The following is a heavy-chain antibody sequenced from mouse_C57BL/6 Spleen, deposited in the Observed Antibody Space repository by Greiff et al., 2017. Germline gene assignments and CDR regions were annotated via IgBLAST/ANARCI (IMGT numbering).Heavy chain of an antibody. CDR2: ISYSGST. CDR3: ARRWLLGAMDY. D-gene: IGHD2-3*01. Sequence: EVMLVESGPGMVKPSQSLSLTCTVTGYSITSGYDWHWIRHFPGNKLEWMGYISYSGSTNYNPSLKSRISITHDTSKNHFFLKLNSVTTEDTATYYCARRWLLGAMDYWGQGTSVTVSS. J-gene: IGHJ4*01. CDR1: GYSITSGYD. V-gene: IGHV3-1*01.